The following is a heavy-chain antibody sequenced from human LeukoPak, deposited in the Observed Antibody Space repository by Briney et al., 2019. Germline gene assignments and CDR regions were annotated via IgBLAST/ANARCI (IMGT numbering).Heavy chain of an antibody. J-gene: IGHJ4*02. CDR1: GGSISTYY. V-gene: IGHV4-59*08. CDR3: ARGPYCGGDCYFDS. Sequence: SETLSLTCTVSGGSISTYYLSWIRQPPGKGLDWIGYIYYIGSTNYSPSLKSRVTISVGTSKNQFSLKLSSVTAADTAVYYCARGPYCGGDCYFDSWGQGTLVTVSS. D-gene: IGHD2-21*01. CDR2: IYYIGST.